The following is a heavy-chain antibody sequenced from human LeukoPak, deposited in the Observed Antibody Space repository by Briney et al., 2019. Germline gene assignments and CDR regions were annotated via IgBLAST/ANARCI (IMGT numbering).Heavy chain of an antibody. Sequence: SVKVSCKASGGTFSSYAISWVRQAPGQGLEWMGGIIPIFGTANYAQKFQGRVTITADESTSTAYMELSSLRSEDTAVYYCARGGSSSSSPPFDPWGQGTLVTVSS. J-gene: IGHJ5*02. CDR3: ARGGSSSSSPPFDP. D-gene: IGHD6-6*01. CDR1: GGTFSSYA. V-gene: IGHV1-69*13. CDR2: IIPIFGTA.